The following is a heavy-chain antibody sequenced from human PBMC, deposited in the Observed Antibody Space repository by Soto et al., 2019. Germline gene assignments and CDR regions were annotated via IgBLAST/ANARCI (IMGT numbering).Heavy chain of an antibody. CDR2: ISYSGNT. CDR3: ARAPGSSTWSYHFDY. D-gene: IGHD6-13*01. V-gene: IGHV4-59*01. CDR1: GGSISSYY. J-gene: IGHJ4*02. Sequence: QVQLQESGPGLVKPSETLSLTCTVSGGSISSYYWSWIRQPPGKGLEWIGYISYSGNTNYNPSLKSRVTISLDTSKNQFSLQLNSVTAADTAVYYCARAPGSSTWSYHFDYWGQGTLVTVSS.